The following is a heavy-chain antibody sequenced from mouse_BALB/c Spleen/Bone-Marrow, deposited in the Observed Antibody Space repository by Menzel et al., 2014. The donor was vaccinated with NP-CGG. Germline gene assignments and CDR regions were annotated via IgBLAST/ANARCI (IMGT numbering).Heavy chain of an antibody. CDR3: ARRYGYGDWYFDV. D-gene: IGHD2-2*01. CDR2: IYPGNVNT. V-gene: IGHV1S56*01. Sequence: QVQLKESGPKLVKPGASVRISCKASGYTFTSYYIHWVKQRPGQGLGWIGWIYPGNVNTKYNEKFKGKATLTADKSSSTAYMQLSSLTSEDSAVYFCARRYGYGDWYFDVWGAGTTVTVSS. CDR1: GYTFTSYY. J-gene: IGHJ1*01.